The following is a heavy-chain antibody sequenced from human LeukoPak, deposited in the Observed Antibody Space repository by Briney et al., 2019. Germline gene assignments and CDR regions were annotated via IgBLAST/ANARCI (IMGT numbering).Heavy chain of an antibody. CDR1: GFTFSSYA. D-gene: IGHD1-26*01. J-gene: IGHJ5*02. CDR3: AMLDSGRDT. Sequence: AGGSLRLSCAASGFTFSSYAMHWVRQAPGKGLEWVAVISYDGGNKYYADSVKGRFTISRDNSKNTLYLQMNSLRAEDTAVYYCAMLDSGRDTWGQGTLVTVSS. V-gene: IGHV3-30*01. CDR2: ISYDGGNK.